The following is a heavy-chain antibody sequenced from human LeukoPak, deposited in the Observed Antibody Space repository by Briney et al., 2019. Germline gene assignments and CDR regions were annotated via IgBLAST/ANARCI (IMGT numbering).Heavy chain of an antibody. V-gene: IGHV1-69*05. CDR2: IIPIFGTA. CDR3: ARGETTCMSRFKGCYYYMDV. J-gene: IGHJ6*03. CDR1: GGTFSSYA. D-gene: IGHD4-11*01. Sequence: SVKVSCKASGGTFSSYAISWVRQAPGQGLEWMGGIIPIFGTANYAQKFQGRVTITTDESTSTAYMELSSLRSEDTAVYYCARGETTCMSRFKGCYYYMDVWGKGTTVTVSS.